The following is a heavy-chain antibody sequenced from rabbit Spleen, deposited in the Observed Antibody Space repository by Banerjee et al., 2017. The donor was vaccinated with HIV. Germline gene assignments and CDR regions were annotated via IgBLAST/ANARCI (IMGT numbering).Heavy chain of an antibody. Sequence: QEHLEESGGDLVKPGASLTLTCTASGFSSSSSYWICWVRQAPGKGLEWIACIYTGDGNTYYASWAKGRFTISKTSSTTVTLQMTSLTAADTATYFCARNYIYDNGGVGHNLWGPGTLVTVS. V-gene: IGHV1S45*01. J-gene: IGHJ4*01. CDR1: GFSSSSSYW. CDR2: IYTGDGNT. CDR3: ARNYIYDNGGVGHNL. D-gene: IGHD1-1*01.